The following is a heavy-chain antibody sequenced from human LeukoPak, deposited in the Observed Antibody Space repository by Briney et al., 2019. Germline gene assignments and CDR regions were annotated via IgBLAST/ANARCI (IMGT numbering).Heavy chain of an antibody. CDR1: GFTFDDYA. V-gene: IGHV3-9*01. CDR3: AKDLSYCSSTSCYNVLDY. D-gene: IGHD2-2*02. J-gene: IGHJ4*02. CDR2: ISWNSGSI. Sequence: GGSLRLSCAASGFTFDDYAMHWVRQAPGKGLEWVSGISWNSGSIAYADSVKGRFTISRDNSKNTLYLQMNSLRAEDTAIYYCAKDLSYCSSTSCYNVLDYWGQGTLVTVSS.